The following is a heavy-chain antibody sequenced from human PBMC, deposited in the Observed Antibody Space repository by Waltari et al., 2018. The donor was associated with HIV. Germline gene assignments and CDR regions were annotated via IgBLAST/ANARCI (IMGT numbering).Heavy chain of an antibody. Sequence: QVQLVESGGGVVQPGRSLRIFCAASGFTLSTFAMHWVRQAPGKGLEWVAVIWYDGDNKYYADSVKGRFTISRDNSKNTLYLQMNSLRVEDTAVYYCARGGYYYDISGYYHYWGQGTLVTVSS. V-gene: IGHV3-33*01. CDR3: ARGGYYYDISGYYHY. CDR2: IWYDGDNK. CDR1: GFTLSTFA. J-gene: IGHJ4*02. D-gene: IGHD3-22*01.